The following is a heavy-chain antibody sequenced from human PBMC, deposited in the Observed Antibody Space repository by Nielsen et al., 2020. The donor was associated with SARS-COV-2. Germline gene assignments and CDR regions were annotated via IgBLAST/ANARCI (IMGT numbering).Heavy chain of an antibody. CDR3: AREVWRYCSSTSCSPGGY. CDR1: GFTFSSDG. V-gene: IGHV3-30*03. J-gene: IGHJ4*02. D-gene: IGHD2-2*01. Sequence: SLKISCAASGFTFSSDGMHWVRQAPGKGLEWVAVISYDGSNKYYADSVKGRFTISRDNSKNTLYLQMNSLRAEDTAVYYCAREVWRYCSSTSCSPGGYWGQGTLVTVSS. CDR2: ISYDGSNK.